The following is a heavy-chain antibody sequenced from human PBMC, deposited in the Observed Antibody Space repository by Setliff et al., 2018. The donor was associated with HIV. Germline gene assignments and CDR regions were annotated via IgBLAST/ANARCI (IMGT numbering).Heavy chain of an antibody. CDR3: ARVGYCSSTSCPLGY. D-gene: IGHD2-2*01. V-gene: IGHV4-34*01. J-gene: IGHJ4*02. Sequence: SETLSLTCAVYGGSFSGYYWSWIRQPPGKGLEWIGEINHSGSTNYNPSRKSRVTISVDTSKNQFSLKLSSVTAADTAVYYCARVGYCSSTSCPLGYWGQGTLVTVSS. CDR1: GGSFSGYY. CDR2: INHSGST.